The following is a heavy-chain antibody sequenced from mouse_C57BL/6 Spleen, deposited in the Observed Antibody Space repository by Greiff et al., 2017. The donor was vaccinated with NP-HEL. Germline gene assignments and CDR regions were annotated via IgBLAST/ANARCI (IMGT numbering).Heavy chain of an antibody. CDR3: ASGGIYYGILYAMDY. V-gene: IGHV1-55*01. CDR2: IYPGSGST. Sequence: QVQLQQSGAELVKPGASVKMSCKASGYTFTSYWITWVKQRPGQGLEWIGDIYPGSGSTNYNEKFKSKATLTVDTSSSTAYMQLSSLTSEDSAVYYCASGGIYYGILYAMDYWGQGTSVTVSS. CDR1: GYTFTSYW. J-gene: IGHJ4*01. D-gene: IGHD1-1*02.